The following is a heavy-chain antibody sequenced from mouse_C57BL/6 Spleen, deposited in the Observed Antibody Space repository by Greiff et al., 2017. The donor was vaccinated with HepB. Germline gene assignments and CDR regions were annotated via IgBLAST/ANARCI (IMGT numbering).Heavy chain of an antibody. V-gene: IGHV14-4*01. CDR1: GFNIKDDY. CDR3: TVYYYGSSHWYFDV. D-gene: IGHD1-1*01. J-gene: IGHJ1*03. Sequence: EVQLVESGAELVRPGASVKLSCTASGFNIKDDYMHWVKQRPEQGLEWIGWMDPENGDTEYASKFQGKATITADTSSNTAYLQISSLTSEDTAVYYCTVYYYGSSHWYFDVWGTGATVTVSS. CDR2: MDPENGDT.